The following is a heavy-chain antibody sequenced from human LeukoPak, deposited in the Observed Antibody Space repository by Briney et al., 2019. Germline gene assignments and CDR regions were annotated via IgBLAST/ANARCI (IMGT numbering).Heavy chain of an antibody. Sequence: PGGSLRLSCAASGFTFSSYSMNWVRQAPGKGLEWVSSISSSSSYIYYADSVKGRFTISRDNAKNSLYLQMNNLRAEDTAVYYCATRGGDSEVDFWGQGTLVSVSS. CDR1: GFTFSSYS. D-gene: IGHD4-17*01. CDR3: ATRGGDSEVDF. CDR2: ISSSSSYI. V-gene: IGHV3-21*01. J-gene: IGHJ4*02.